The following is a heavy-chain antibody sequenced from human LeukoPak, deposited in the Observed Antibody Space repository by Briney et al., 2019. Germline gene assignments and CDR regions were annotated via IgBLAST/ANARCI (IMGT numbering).Heavy chain of an antibody. CDR1: GDSISSNSYY. Sequence: SETLSLTCTVSGDSISSNSYYWGWIRQPPGKGLEWIGSIYYSGSTYYNPSLKSRVTISVDTSKNQFSLKLSSVTAADTAVYYCARTSFYYDSSGYPFDYWGQGTLVTVSS. D-gene: IGHD3-22*01. CDR3: ARTSFYYDSSGYPFDY. V-gene: IGHV4-39*07. CDR2: IYYSGST. J-gene: IGHJ4*02.